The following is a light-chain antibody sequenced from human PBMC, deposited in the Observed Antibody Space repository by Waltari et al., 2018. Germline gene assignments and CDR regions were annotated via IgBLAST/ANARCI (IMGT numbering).Light chain of an antibody. CDR1: QSVGRA. V-gene: IGKV3-20*01. CDR3: QMYVRLPVT. J-gene: IGKJ1*01. CDR2: DTS. Sequence: LSCRASQSVGRAFAWYQQKPGQAPRLLIYDTSTRATGISDKFSGSGSGTDFSLTISRVEPEDFAVYFCQMYVRLPVTFGQGTKVEVK.